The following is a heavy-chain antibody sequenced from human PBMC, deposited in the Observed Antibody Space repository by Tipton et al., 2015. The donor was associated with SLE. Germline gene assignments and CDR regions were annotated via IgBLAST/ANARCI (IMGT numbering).Heavy chain of an antibody. J-gene: IGHJ4*02. CDR3: ARGNQQSGYDGFDY. CDR1: GGSFSGYY. V-gene: IGHV4-34*01. CDR2: INHSGST. Sequence: TLSLTCAVYGGSFSGYYWSWIRQPPGKGLAWVGEINHSGSTNYNPSLKSRVTISVDTSKNQFSLKLSSVTAADTAIYYCARGNQQSGYDGFDYWGQGTLVTVSS. D-gene: IGHD3-3*01.